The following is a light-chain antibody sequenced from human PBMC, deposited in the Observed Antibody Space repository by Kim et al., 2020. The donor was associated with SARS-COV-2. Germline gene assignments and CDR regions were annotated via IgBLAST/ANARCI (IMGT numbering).Light chain of an antibody. Sequence: SSVGDRVTITCRASQSISDFLAWYQQKPGKAPKLLIYRASNLKSGVPSRFSGSGSGTEFTLTTSSLQPDDFATYYCQQYRSYPWTFGQGTKVDIK. J-gene: IGKJ1*01. CDR3: QQYRSYPWT. V-gene: IGKV1-5*03. CDR1: QSISDF. CDR2: RAS.